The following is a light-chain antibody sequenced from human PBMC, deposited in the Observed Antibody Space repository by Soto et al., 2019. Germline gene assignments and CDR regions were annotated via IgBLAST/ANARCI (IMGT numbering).Light chain of an antibody. CDR3: QQYGSSRT. CDR1: QSVSSND. Sequence: EIVLTQSPGTLSLSPGERATLSCRASQSVSSNDLAWYQQKPGQAPRLLIYGASGRAAGIPDRFSGSGSGTDFTLTISRLEPEDFAVYYCQQYGSSRTFGQGTKVDIK. J-gene: IGKJ1*01. CDR2: GAS. V-gene: IGKV3-20*01.